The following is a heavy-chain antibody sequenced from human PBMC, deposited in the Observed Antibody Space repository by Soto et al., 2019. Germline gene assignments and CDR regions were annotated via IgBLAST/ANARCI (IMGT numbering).Heavy chain of an antibody. CDR3: ARGEGWAAAGTWYFDY. V-gene: IGHV6-1*01. D-gene: IGHD6-13*01. J-gene: IGHJ4*02. CDR2: TYYRSKWYN. CDR1: GDSVSSNSAA. Sequence: SQTLSLTCAISGDSVSSNSAAWNWIRQSPSRGLEWLGRTYYRSKWYNDYAVSVKSRITINPDTSKNQFSLQLNSVTPEDTALYYCARGEGWAAAGTWYFDYWGQGTLVTVSS.